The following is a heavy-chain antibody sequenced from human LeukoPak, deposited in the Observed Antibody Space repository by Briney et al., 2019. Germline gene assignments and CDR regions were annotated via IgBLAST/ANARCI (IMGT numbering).Heavy chain of an antibody. CDR3: ARGTTALMDV. CDR1: GFTFSSYE. Sequence: HPGGSLRLSCAASGFTFSSYEMHWVRQAPGKGLEWVSYISSSGSTIYYADSVKGRFTISRDNAKNSLYLQMNSLRAEDTAVYYCARGTTALMDVWGKGTTVTVSS. D-gene: IGHD2-21*02. V-gene: IGHV3-48*03. CDR2: ISSSGSTI. J-gene: IGHJ6*03.